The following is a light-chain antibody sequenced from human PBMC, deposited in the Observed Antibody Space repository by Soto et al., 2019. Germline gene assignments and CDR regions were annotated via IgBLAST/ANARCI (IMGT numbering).Light chain of an antibody. CDR1: SSNIGAGYD. J-gene: IGLJ2*01. CDR3: QSYDSSLSAVV. V-gene: IGLV1-40*01. CDR2: GNS. Sequence: QSVLTQPPSVSGAPGQRVTISCTGSSSNIGAGYDVHWYQQLPGTAPKLLIYGNSNRPSGVPDRFSGSKSGTSASLAITGLQDEDEADYYCQSYDSSLSAVVFGGGIKLTVL.